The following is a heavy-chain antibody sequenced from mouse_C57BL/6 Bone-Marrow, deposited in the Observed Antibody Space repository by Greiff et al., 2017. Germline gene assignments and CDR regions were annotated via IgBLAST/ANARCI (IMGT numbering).Heavy chain of an antibody. D-gene: IGHD2-3*01. Sequence: DVHLVESGGGLVKPGGSLKLSCAASGFTFSSYAMSWVRQTPEKRLEWVATISDGGSYTYYPDNVKGRFTISRDNAKNNLYLQMSHLKSEDTAMYYCARDPRWLLLDYWGQGTTLTGSS. J-gene: IGHJ2*01. CDR3: ARDPRWLLLDY. V-gene: IGHV5-4*01. CDR1: GFTFSSYA. CDR2: ISDGGSYT.